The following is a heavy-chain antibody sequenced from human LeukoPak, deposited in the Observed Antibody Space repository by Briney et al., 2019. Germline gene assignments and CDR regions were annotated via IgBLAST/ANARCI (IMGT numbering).Heavy chain of an antibody. D-gene: IGHD2-2*01. CDR2: INPNSGGT. J-gene: IGHJ4*02. CDR1: GYTFTGYY. CDR3: APLNLGYCSSTSCRGGY. V-gene: IGHV1-2*02. Sequence: ASVKVSRKASGYTFTGYYMHWVRQAPGQGLEWMGWINPNSGGTNYAQKFQGRVTMTRDTSISAAYMELSRLRSDDTAVYYCAPLNLGYCSSTSCRGGYWGQGTLVTVSS.